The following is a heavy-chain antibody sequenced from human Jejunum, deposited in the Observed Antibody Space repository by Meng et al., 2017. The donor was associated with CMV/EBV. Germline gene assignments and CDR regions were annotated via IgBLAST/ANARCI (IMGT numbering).Heavy chain of an antibody. Sequence: SAFTFSSNAMPWVRRAPGKGLGWVAVISYDGNGKFFADSVKGRFIISRDNSKNTLSLQMNTLTPDDMAVYYCAREGPSRSGYFDHWGQGTLVTVSS. J-gene: IGHJ4*02. CDR1: AFTFSSNA. D-gene: IGHD3-3*01. CDR2: ISYDGNGK. V-gene: IGHV3-30-3*01. CDR3: AREGPSRSGYFDH.